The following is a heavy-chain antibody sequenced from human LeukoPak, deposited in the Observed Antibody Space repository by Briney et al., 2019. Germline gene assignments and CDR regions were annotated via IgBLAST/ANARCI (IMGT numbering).Heavy chain of an antibody. V-gene: IGHV1-2*02. J-gene: IGHJ6*04. CDR2: INPNSGGT. CDR3: ARVISRVNWSGLGV. Sequence: ASVKVSCKTSGYTFTGYYIHWVRQAPGQGLEWMGWINPNSGGTNYAQKFQGRVTMTRDTSISTAYMELSRLRSDDTAVYYCARVISRVNWSGLGVWGKGTTVTVSS. CDR1: GYTFTGYY. D-gene: IGHD3-3*01.